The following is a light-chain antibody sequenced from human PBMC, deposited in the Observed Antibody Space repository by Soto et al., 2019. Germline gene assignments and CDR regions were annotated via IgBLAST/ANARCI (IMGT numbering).Light chain of an antibody. CDR1: NIGSKS. CDR3: QVWDSSVDHPV. CDR2: YNT. V-gene: IGLV3-21*04. Sequence: SYELTQPPSVSVAPGKTARITCGGNNIGSKSVHWYQQKPGQAPVLVISYNTDRPSGIPERFSGSNSGNTATLTISRVEAGDEADYYCQVWDSSVDHPVFGGGTKLTVL. J-gene: IGLJ2*01.